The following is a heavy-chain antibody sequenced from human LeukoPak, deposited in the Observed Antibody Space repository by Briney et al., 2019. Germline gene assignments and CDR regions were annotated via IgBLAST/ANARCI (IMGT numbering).Heavy chain of an antibody. D-gene: IGHD5-24*01. CDR2: ISAYNGNT. CDR1: GYTFTSYG. V-gene: IGHV1-18*01. Sequence: ASVKVSCKASGYTFTSYGISWVRQAPEQGLEWMGWISAYNGNTNYAQKLQGRVTMTTDTSTSTAYMELRSLRSDDTAVYYCARTRRDGYNYEVDYFDYWGQGTLVTVSS. J-gene: IGHJ4*02. CDR3: ARTRRDGYNYEVDYFDY.